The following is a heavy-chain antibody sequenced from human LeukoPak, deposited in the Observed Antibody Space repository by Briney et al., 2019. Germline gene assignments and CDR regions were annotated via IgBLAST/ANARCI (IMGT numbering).Heavy chain of an antibody. CDR3: AKGGDILTHFDY. D-gene: IGHD3-9*01. Sequence: GGSLRLSCGASGFTFSNYWMTWVRQAPGKGLEWVAVISYDGSNKYYADSVKGRFTISRDNSKNTLYLQMNSLRAEDTAVYYCAKGGDILTHFDYWGQGTLVTVSS. V-gene: IGHV3-30*18. J-gene: IGHJ4*02. CDR1: GFTFSNYW. CDR2: ISYDGSNK.